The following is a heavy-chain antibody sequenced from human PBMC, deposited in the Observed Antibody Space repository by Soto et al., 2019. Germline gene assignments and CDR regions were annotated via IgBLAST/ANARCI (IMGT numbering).Heavy chain of an antibody. CDR3: ARGSRAAAREHYYYMDV. D-gene: IGHD6-13*01. CDR1: GYTFTSYD. CDR2: MNPNSGNT. J-gene: IGHJ6*03. Sequence: QVQLVQSGAEVKKSGASVKVSCKASGYTFTSYDINWVRQATGQGLEWMGWMNPNSGNTGYAQKFQGRVTMTRNTSISTAYMELSSLRSEDTAVYYCARGSRAAAREHYYYMDVWGKGTTVTVSS. V-gene: IGHV1-8*01.